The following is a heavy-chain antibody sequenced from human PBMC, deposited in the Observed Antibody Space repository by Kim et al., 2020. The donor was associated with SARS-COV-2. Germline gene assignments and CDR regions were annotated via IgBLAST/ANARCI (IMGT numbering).Heavy chain of an antibody. CDR3: ARDVILSGSYYAGYYYYGMDV. D-gene: IGHD1-26*01. Sequence: SETLSLTCTVSGGSISSSSYYWGWIRQPPGKGLEWIGSIYYSGSTYYNPSLKSRVTISVDTSKNQFSLKLSSVTAADTAVYYCARDVILSGSYYAGYYYYGMDVWGQGTTVTVSS. CDR1: GGSISSSSYY. CDR2: IYYSGST. J-gene: IGHJ6*02. V-gene: IGHV4-39*07.